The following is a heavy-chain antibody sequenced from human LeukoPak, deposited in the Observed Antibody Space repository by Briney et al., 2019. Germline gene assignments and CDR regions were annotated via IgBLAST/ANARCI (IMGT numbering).Heavy chain of an antibody. D-gene: IGHD2/OR15-2a*01. J-gene: IGHJ4*02. V-gene: IGHV1-18*01. Sequence: EASVKVSSKASGYTFTSYCISWVRQAPGQGLEWMGWISADNGNTNYAQKLQGRVTMTTDTSTSTAYMELRSLRSDDTAVYYCARYFSGDHFDYWGQGTLVTVSS. CDR1: GYTFTSYC. CDR2: ISADNGNT. CDR3: ARYFSGDHFDY.